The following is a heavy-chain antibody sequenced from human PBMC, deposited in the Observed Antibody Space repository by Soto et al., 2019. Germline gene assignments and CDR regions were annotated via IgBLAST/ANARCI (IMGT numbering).Heavy chain of an antibody. D-gene: IGHD2-21*01. Sequence: ASAKVSSQASGYTFSGYYLHWEPQAPAQGIEWMGWINPNSGGTNYAQKLQGRVTMTRDTSISTSYMELSRLRSDDTAVYYFARDLRRVCGTLTHTDYWGQGALVTVS. J-gene: IGHJ4*02. CDR2: INPNSGGT. CDR3: ARDLRRVCGTLTHTDY. V-gene: IGHV1-2*02. CDR1: GYTFSGYY.